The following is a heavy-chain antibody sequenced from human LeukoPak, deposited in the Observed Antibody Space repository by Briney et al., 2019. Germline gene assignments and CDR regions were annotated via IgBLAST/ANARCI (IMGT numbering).Heavy chain of an antibody. J-gene: IGHJ4*02. V-gene: IGHV1-18*01. D-gene: IGHD5-12*01. CDR1: GYIFSNSG. Sequence: ASVKVSCKASGYIFSNSGITWVRQAPGQGLEWMGWISNYNGNTKYEQKFQGRVSMTTDTSTSTAYMELRSLRSDDTDMYFCARVSFAPTIVATPTFDHWGQGTLVIVST. CDR2: ISNYNGNT. CDR3: ARVSFAPTIVATPTFDH.